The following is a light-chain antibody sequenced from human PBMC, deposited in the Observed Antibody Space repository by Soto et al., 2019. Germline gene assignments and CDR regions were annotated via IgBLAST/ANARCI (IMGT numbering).Light chain of an antibody. CDR3: QQRRDFFQVT. Sequence: EIVLTQSPGTLSLSPGERATLSCRASQSVSTSLAWYQQKPGQAPSLLIYDASNRAPGVPARFSGSGSGTAFTLTISSLEPEEVAVSYCQQRRDFFQVTFGPGTRLDIK. CDR2: DAS. J-gene: IGKJ3*01. V-gene: IGKV3-11*01. CDR1: QSVSTS.